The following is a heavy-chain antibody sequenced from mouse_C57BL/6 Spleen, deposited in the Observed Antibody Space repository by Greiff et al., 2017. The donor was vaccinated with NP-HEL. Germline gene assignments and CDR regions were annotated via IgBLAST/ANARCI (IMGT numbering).Heavy chain of an antibody. V-gene: IGHV1-50*01. D-gene: IGHD1-1*01. Sequence: QVQLQQPGAELVKPGASVKLSCKASGYTFTSYWMQWVKQRPGQGLEWIGEIDPSDSYTNYNQKFKGKATLTVDTSSSTAYMQLSSLTSEDSAVYYCAPYYYGSSPSFDVWGTGTTVTVSS. CDR2: IDPSDSYT. CDR3: APYYYGSSPSFDV. J-gene: IGHJ1*03. CDR1: GYTFTSYW.